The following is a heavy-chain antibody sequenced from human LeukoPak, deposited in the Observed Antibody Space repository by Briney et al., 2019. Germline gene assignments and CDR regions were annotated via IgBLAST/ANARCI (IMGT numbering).Heavy chain of an antibody. V-gene: IGHV3-23*01. CDR1: GFTFSNYA. Sequence: GGSLRLSCAASGFTFSNYAMRWVRQAPGKGLEWVSGISGSGDSTYYADSVKGRFTISRDNSKNTLYLQMNSLRAEDTAVYYCARRSGIAVAGAFDYWGQGTLVTVSS. CDR3: ARRSGIAVAGAFDY. J-gene: IGHJ4*02. D-gene: IGHD6-19*01. CDR2: ISGSGDST.